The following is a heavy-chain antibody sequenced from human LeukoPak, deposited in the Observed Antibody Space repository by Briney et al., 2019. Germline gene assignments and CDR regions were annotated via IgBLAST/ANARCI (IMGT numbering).Heavy chain of an antibody. J-gene: IGHJ4*02. CDR2: IYTSGST. CDR3: ARECQDILTGHYTFDY. D-gene: IGHD3-9*01. CDR1: GGSISSYY. V-gene: IGHV4-4*07. Sequence: SETLSLTCTVSGGSISSYYWSWIRQPAGKGLEWIGRIYTSGSTNYNPSLKSRVTMSVDTSKNQFSLKLSSVTAADTAVYYCARECQDILTGHYTFDYWGQGTLVTVSS.